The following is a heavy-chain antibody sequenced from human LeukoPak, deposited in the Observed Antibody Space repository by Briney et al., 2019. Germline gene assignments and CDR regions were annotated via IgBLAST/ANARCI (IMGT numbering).Heavy chain of an antibody. D-gene: IGHD1-14*01. Sequence: ASVKVSCKASGYTFTGYYMHWVRQAPGQGLEWMGWINPNSGGTNYAQKFQGWVTMTRDTSISTAYMELSRLRSDDTAVYYCARGSGVGYYYYYYGVDVWGQGTTVTVSS. J-gene: IGHJ6*02. CDR3: ARGSGVGYYYYYYGVDV. CDR1: GYTFTGYY. V-gene: IGHV1-2*04. CDR2: INPNSGGT.